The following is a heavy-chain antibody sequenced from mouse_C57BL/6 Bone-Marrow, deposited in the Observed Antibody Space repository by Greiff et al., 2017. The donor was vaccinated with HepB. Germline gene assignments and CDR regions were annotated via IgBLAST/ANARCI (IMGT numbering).Heavy chain of an antibody. Sequence: DVKLVESGGGLVQPKGSLKLSCAASGFSFNTYAMNWVRQAPGKGLEWVARIRSKSNNYATYYADSVKDRFTISRDDSESMLYLQMNNLKTEDTAMYYCVREGAYDYDPGFAYWGQGTLVTVSA. D-gene: IGHD2-4*01. CDR1: GFSFNTYA. CDR3: VREGAYDYDPGFAY. V-gene: IGHV10-1*01. J-gene: IGHJ3*01. CDR2: IRSKSNNYAT.